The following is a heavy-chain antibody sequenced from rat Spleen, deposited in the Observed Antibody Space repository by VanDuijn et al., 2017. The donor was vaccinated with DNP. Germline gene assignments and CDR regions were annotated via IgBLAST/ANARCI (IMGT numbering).Heavy chain of an antibody. CDR2: LGSGGDRT. Sequence: EVQLLESGGGLVQPGRSLKLSCAASGYTFSNYSMAWVRQAPKKGLEWVATLGSGGDRTYYPDSVKGRFTISRDNAESSLYLQMNSLKSEDTATYYWARHNNYCFDYWGQGVMVTVSS. V-gene: IGHV5-25*01. D-gene: IGHD1-10*01. CDR3: ARHNNYCFDY. CDR1: GYTFSNYS. J-gene: IGHJ2*01.